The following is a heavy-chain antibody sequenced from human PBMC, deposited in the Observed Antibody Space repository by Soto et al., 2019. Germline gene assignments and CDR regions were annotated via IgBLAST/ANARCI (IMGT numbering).Heavy chain of an antibody. D-gene: IGHD6-19*01. V-gene: IGHV3-33*01. Sequence: QVQLVESGGGLVQPGRSLRLSCAASGFSLSSCAMHWVRQAPGKGLEWVAMIWNDGTTTYYGDSVKGRFTFSRDTSGNTLYLQMNSLTVEDTAVYYCAGDPPQSGWAFDLWGQGTVVTVSS. CDR2: IWNDGTTT. J-gene: IGHJ3*01. CDR3: AGDPPQSGWAFDL. CDR1: GFSLSSCA.